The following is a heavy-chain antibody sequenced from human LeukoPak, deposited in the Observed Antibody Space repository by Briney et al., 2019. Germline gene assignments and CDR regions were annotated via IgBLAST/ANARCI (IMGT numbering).Heavy chain of an antibody. V-gene: IGHV3-7*01. D-gene: IGHD4-17*01. CDR3: ARESGSVTSEVDFDY. CDR2: VKQDGSEK. J-gene: IGHJ4*02. Sequence: GGSLRLSCAASGFTFSSYWMTWVRQAPGKGLEWVANVKQDGSEKYYVDSVKGRFTISRDNAKNSLYLQMNSLRAEDTAVYYCARESGSVTSEVDFDYWGQGTLVTVSS. CDR1: GFTFSSYW.